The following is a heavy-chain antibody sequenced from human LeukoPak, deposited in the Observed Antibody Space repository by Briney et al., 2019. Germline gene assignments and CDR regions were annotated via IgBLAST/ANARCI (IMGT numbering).Heavy chain of an antibody. CDR3: ARISRGELPTF. J-gene: IGHJ4*02. Sequence: PGGSLRLSCAASGFTFGSYAMSWVRQAPGKGLEWVSVISGSGGSTYYADSVKGRFTISRDNAKNSLYLQMNSLRAEDTAIYYCARISRGELPTFWGQGTLVIVSS. CDR2: ISGSGGST. D-gene: IGHD1-7*01. CDR1: GFTFGSYA. V-gene: IGHV3-23*01.